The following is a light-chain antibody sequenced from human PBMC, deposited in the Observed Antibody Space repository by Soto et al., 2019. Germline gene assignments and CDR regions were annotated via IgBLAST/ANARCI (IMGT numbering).Light chain of an antibody. CDR2: GAS. CDR3: QRYCNSPPHT. Sequence: EIVLTHSPGTRSLSPGEGASLSGRARQSVLNNYLACYTQKPGHAPRLLIYGASNRATGIPARFRGSGSGTDFTLSISRLESEDFAVYYCQRYCNSPPHTFGQGTRLVIK. CDR1: QSVLNNY. J-gene: IGKJ2*01. V-gene: IGKV3-20*01.